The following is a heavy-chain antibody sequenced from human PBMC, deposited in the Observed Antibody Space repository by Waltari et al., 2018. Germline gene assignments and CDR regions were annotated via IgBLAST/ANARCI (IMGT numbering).Heavy chain of an antibody. Sequence: EAQLVQSGGGLVQPGGALTLSGAASGFPLSRFWLTWIRQAPGQGLQWVAHIGPDGSDKYYVDSVKGRFTISRDNAENSLLLQMSSLRVEDTALYYCVGWNDPINSWGQGTLVAVSS. CDR3: VGWNDPINS. V-gene: IGHV3-7*01. CDR1: GFPLSRFW. J-gene: IGHJ4*02. CDR2: IGPDGSDK. D-gene: IGHD1-1*01.